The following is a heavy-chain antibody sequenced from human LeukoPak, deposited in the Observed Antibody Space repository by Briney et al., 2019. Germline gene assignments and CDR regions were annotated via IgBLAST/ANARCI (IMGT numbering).Heavy chain of an antibody. CDR3: VRSGYYFDSSGYYMADY. CDR2: ISSDGNTT. D-gene: IGHD3-22*01. Sequence: GGSLRLSCAASGFSFRGYWMHWVRQLPGKGLVWVSRISSDGNTTGYADSVKGRFTISRDNAKNTLFLQMNSLRAEDTAVYYCVRSGYYFDSSGYYMADYWGQGTLVTVSS. CDR1: GFSFRGYW. V-gene: IGHV3-74*01. J-gene: IGHJ4*02.